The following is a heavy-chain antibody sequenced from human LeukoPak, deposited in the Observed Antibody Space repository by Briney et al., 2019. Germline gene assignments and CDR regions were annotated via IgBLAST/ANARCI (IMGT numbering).Heavy chain of an antibody. V-gene: IGHV3-30-3*01. CDR1: GFTFSSYA. CDR3: TRDEVVVVVASTTWNYYYMDV. Sequence: GRSLRLSCAASGFTFSSYAMHWVRQAPGKGLEWVAVISYDGSNKYYADSVKGRFTISRDNSKNTLYLQMNSLKTEDTAVYYCTRDEVVVVVASTTWNYYYMDVWGKGTTVTVSS. D-gene: IGHD2-15*01. J-gene: IGHJ6*03. CDR2: ISYDGSNK.